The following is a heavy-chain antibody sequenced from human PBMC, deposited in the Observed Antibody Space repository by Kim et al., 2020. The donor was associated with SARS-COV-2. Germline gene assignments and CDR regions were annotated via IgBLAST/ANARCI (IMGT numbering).Heavy chain of an antibody. Sequence: GGSLRLSCAASGFTFSDYYMSWIRQAPGKGLEWVSYISSSSSYTNYADSVKGRFTISRDNAKNSLYLQMNSLRAEDTAVYYCAREDRPGNLGPYDFWSGYYSGAFSYYYYGMDVWGQGTTVTVSS. D-gene: IGHD3-3*01. CDR2: ISSSSSYT. CDR3: AREDRPGNLGPYDFWSGYYSGAFSYYYYGMDV. V-gene: IGHV3-11*05. J-gene: IGHJ6*02. CDR1: GFTFSDYY.